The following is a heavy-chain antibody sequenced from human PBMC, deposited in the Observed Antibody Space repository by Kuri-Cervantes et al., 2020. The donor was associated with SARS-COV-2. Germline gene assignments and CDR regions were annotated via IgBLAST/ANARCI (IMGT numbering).Heavy chain of an antibody. CDR2: INPSGGST. CDR3: ARGSAGGRYSNYVLDY. J-gene: IGHJ4*02. V-gene: IGHV1-46*01. D-gene: IGHD4-11*01. CDR1: GYTFTSYY. Sequence: ASVKVSCKASGYTFTSYYMHWVRQAPGQGLEWMGIINPSGGSTSYAQKFQGRVTTTRYTTTSTVYMELSSLRSEDTAVYYCARGSAGGRYSNYVLDYWGQGTLVTVSS.